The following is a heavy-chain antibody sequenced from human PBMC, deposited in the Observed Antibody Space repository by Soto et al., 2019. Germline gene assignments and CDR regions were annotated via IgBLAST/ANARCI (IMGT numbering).Heavy chain of an antibody. CDR1: GFTFSSYA. V-gene: IGHV3-23*01. Sequence: PGGSLRLSCAASGFTFSSYAMKWVRQAPGKGLEWVSGVSGSGGNTYYADSVQGRFTISRDNSKNTLYLQMNSLRAEDTAVYYCAKALKNYDILTGYSPCPDYWGQGPLVTVSS. CDR2: VSGSGGNT. J-gene: IGHJ4*02. D-gene: IGHD3-9*01. CDR3: AKALKNYDILTGYSPCPDY.